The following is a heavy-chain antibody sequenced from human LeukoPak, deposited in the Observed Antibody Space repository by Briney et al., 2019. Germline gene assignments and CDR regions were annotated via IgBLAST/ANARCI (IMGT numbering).Heavy chain of an antibody. J-gene: IGHJ5*02. CDR2: INHSRST. V-gene: IGHV4-34*01. Sequence: SETLSLTCAVYGGSFSGYYWSWIRQPPGKGLEWIGEINHSRSTNYNPSLKSRVTISVDTSKNQFSLKLSSVTAADTAVYYCARGGIVVVPAAIRAGYNWFDPWGQGTLVTVSS. D-gene: IGHD2-2*02. CDR1: GGSFSGYY. CDR3: ARGGIVVVPAAIRAGYNWFDP.